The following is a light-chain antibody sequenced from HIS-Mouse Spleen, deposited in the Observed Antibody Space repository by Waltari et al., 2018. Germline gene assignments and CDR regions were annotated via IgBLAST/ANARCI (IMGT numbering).Light chain of an antibody. CDR1: SPNTGSNY. CDR3: AAWDDSLSGPV. Sequence: QSVLTQPPSASGTPGQRVTIPCSGRSPNTGSNYVYWYQQLPGTAPKLLIYRNNQRPSGVPDRFSGSKSGTSASLAISGLRSEDEADYYCAAWDDSLSGPVFGGGTKLTVL. CDR2: RNN. J-gene: IGLJ3*02. V-gene: IGLV1-47*01.